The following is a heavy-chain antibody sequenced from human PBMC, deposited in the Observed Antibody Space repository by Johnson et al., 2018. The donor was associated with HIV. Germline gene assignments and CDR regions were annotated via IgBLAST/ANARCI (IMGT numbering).Heavy chain of an antibody. J-gene: IGHJ3*02. V-gene: IGHV3-74*01. CDR3: ARDKYGVPSGAFDI. D-gene: IGHD4-17*01. CDR1: GFTISTFW. CDR2: ISGDGSSS. Sequence: VLLVESGGALVQPGGSLRLSCEVSGFTISTFWMHWVRQVPGKGLMWVSRISGDGSSSSYADSVKGRFTISRDNAKNTLYLQLNSRRVEDTAIYYCARDKYGVPSGAFDIWGQGTMVSVSS.